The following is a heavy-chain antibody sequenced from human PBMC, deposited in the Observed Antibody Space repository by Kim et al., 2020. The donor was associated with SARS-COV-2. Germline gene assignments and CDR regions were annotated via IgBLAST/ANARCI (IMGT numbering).Heavy chain of an antibody. V-gene: IGHV3-21*01. CDR1: GFTFSSYS. CDR2: ISSSSSYI. J-gene: IGHJ6*02. CDR3: ARPYYYDSSGYIYYYYGMDV. D-gene: IGHD3-22*01. Sequence: GGSLRLSCAASGFTFSSYSMNWVRQAPGKGLEWVSSISSSSSYIYYADSVKGRFTISRDNAKNSLYLQMNSLRAEDTAVYYCARPYYYDSSGYIYYYYGMDVWGQGTTVTISS.